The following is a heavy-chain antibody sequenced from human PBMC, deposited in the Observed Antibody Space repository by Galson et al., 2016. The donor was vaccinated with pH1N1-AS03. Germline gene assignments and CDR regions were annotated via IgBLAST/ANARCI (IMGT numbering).Heavy chain of an antibody. Sequence: SVKVSCKASGYTFTRNYMHWVRQAPGQGLEWMGIINPSGGSTSYAQKFQGRVTMTRDTSTSTVCMELSSLRSEDTAVYYCARGHDHRYGLTRLGYYLDYWGHGTLLTVSS. CDR3: ARGHDHRYGLTRLGYYLDY. CDR2: INPSGGST. V-gene: IGHV1-46*03. CDR1: GYTFTRNY. J-gene: IGHJ4*01. D-gene: IGHD3-16*01.